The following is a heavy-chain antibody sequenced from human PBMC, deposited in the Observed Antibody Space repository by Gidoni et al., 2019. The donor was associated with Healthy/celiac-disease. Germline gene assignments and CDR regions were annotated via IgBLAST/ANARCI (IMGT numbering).Heavy chain of an antibody. J-gene: IGHJ3*02. CDR2: IYSGGST. Sequence: EVQLVESGGGLIQPGGSLRLSCAASGFTVSSNYMSWVRQAPGKGLEWGSVIYSGGSTYYADSVKGRFTISRDNSKNTLYLQMNSLRAEDTAVYYWATDFYGSGEGAFDIWGQGTMVTVSS. CDR3: ATDFYGSGEGAFDI. V-gene: IGHV3-53*01. CDR1: GFTVSSNY. D-gene: IGHD3-10*01.